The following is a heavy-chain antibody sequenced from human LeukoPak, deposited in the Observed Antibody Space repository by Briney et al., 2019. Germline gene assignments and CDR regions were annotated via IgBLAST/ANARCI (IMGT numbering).Heavy chain of an antibody. Sequence: PSETLSLTCAVYGGSFSGYYWSWIRQPPGKGLEWIGEINHSGSTNYNPSLKSRVTISVDTSKNQFSLKLSSVTAADTAVYYCARDRGALGATVPAIFAVNFFDSWGQGTLGTVSS. CDR3: ARDRGALGATVPAIFAVNFFDS. J-gene: IGHJ4*02. V-gene: IGHV4-34*01. CDR2: INHSGST. D-gene: IGHD2-2*02. CDR1: GGSFSGYY.